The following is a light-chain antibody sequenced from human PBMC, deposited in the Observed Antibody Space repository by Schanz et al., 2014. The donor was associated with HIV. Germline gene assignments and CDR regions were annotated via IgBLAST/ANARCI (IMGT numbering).Light chain of an antibody. CDR2: EVS. CDR1: NSDVGSYNF. J-gene: IGLJ1*01. V-gene: IGLV2-14*02. CDR3: AAWDASLTGYV. Sequence: QSALTQPASVSGSPGQSITISCTGTNSDVGSYNFVSWYQQHPGKAPKLMIYEVSERPSGVPDRFSGSKSGNTASLTVSDLQAEDEADYYCAAWDASLTGYVLGTGTKLTVL.